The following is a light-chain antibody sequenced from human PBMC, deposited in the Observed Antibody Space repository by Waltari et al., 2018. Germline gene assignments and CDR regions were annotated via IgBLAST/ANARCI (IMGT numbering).Light chain of an antibody. Sequence: DIQMTQSPSTLSASVGDRVTITCRASQSFSNWLAWYQQKPGKAPKLLIYEASGLESGVPSRFSGSGSGTEFTLTISSLQPDNFATYSGKQYKSYPLTFGGGPRWRSN. V-gene: IGKV1-5*03. CDR3: KQYKSYPLT. CDR2: EAS. CDR1: QSFSNW. J-gene: IGKJ4*01.